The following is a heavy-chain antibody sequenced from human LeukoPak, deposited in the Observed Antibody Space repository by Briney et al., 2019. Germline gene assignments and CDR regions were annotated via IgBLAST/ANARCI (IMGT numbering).Heavy chain of an antibody. V-gene: IGHV3-66*01. Sequence: GGSLRLSCAASGFTVSSNYMSWVRQAPGKGLERVSVIYSGGSTYYADSVKGRFTISRDNSKNTLYLQMNSLRAEDTAVYYCARVMTTVTEFDYWGQGTLVTVSS. CDR1: GFTVSSNY. D-gene: IGHD4-17*01. CDR3: ARVMTTVTEFDY. CDR2: IYSGGST. J-gene: IGHJ4*02.